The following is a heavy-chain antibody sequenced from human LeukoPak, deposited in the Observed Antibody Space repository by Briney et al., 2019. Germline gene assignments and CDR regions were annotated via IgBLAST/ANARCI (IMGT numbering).Heavy chain of an antibody. J-gene: IGHJ4*02. D-gene: IGHD1-26*01. Sequence: GGSLRLSCVASGFAFSSYWMSWVHQAPGKGLEWVANIKQDGGEKYYVDSVKGRFTISRDNAKNSLFLQMNSLRVEDTAVYYCARLGGSYYTYWGQGTLVTASS. CDR3: ARLGGSYYTY. CDR1: GFAFSSYW. CDR2: IKQDGGEK. V-gene: IGHV3-7*01.